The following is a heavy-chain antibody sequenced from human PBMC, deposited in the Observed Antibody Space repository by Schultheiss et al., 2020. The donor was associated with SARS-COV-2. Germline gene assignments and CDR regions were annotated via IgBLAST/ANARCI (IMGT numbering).Heavy chain of an antibody. CDR1: GFTFSIYA. CDR2: LGADFFT. CDR3: ARSYCGAHCSGHDAFDV. Sequence: GGSLRLSCAASGFTFSIYAMNWVRQSPGKGLEWLSVLGADFFTSHADSVQGRFAISRDNSRDTLYLQMNNPRAEDTAIYYCARSYCGAHCSGHDAFDVWGQGTRVTVSS. J-gene: IGHJ3*01. D-gene: IGHD2-21*02. V-gene: IGHV3-23*01.